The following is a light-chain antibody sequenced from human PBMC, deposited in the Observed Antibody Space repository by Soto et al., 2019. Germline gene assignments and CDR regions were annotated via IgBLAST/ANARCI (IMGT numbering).Light chain of an antibody. J-gene: IGKJ1*01. Sequence: IQLTQSPSSLSASVGDRVTTTCRASQGISSYLAWYQQKPGKAPKLLIYAASTLQSGVPSRFSGSGSGTDFTLTISSLQPEDFATYYCQQSYSTPRTFGQGTKVE. CDR1: QGISSY. CDR3: QQSYSTPRT. V-gene: IGKV1-39*01. CDR2: AAS.